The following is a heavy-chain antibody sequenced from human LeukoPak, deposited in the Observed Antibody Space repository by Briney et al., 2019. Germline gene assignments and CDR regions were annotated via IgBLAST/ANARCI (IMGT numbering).Heavy chain of an antibody. Sequence: GGSLRLSCAASGFTFSNAWMSWVRQAPGKGLEWVGRIKSKTDGGTTDYAAPVKGRFTISRDDSKNTLYLQMNSLKTEDTAVYYCTTVGYSSSWAAPGDWGQGTLVTVSS. CDR1: GFTFSNAW. D-gene: IGHD6-13*01. CDR2: IKSKTDGGTT. V-gene: IGHV3-15*01. J-gene: IGHJ4*02. CDR3: TTVGYSSSWAAPGD.